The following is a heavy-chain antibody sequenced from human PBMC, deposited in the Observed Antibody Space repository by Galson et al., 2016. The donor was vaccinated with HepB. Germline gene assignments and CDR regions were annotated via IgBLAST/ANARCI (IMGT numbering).Heavy chain of an antibody. Sequence: SLRLSCATSGFTFRSYAMTWVRQGPGKGLEWVSLISRSGATTDYADSVKGRFTIAKDNAKNTLYLQMNGLRADDTAVYYCARHARTASSPLNYFDFWGQGALVTVSS. J-gene: IGHJ4*02. CDR2: ISRSGATT. CDR3: ARHARTASSPLNYFDF. V-gene: IGHV3-23*01. D-gene: IGHD2/OR15-2a*01. CDR1: GFTFRSYA.